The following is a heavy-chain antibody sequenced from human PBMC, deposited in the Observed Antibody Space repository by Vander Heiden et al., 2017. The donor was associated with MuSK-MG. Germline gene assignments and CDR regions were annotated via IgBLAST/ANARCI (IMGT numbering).Heavy chain of an antibody. D-gene: IGHD1-26*01. V-gene: IGHV3-64*01. CDR2: ISSNGGST. CDR1: GFTFSSYA. J-gene: IGHJ3*02. Sequence: EVQLVESGGGLVQPGGSLRLSCAASGFTFSSYAMHWVRQAPGKGLEYVSAISSNGGSTYYANSVKGRFTISRDNSKNTLYLQMGSLRAEDMAVYYCARDGKGGAFDIWGQGTMVTVSS. CDR3: ARDGKGGAFDI.